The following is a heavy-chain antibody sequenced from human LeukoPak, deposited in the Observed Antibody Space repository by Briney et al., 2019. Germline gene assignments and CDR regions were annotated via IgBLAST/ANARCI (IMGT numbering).Heavy chain of an antibody. CDR1: GGTFSSYA. J-gene: IGHJ6*02. D-gene: IGHD6-13*01. Sequence: SVKVSCKASGGTFSSYAISWVRQAPGQGLEWMGGIIPIFGTANYAQKSQGRVTITADESTSTAYMELSSLRSEDTAVYYCASGGEQQLASLFGMDVWGQGTTVTVSS. CDR3: ASGGEQQLASLFGMDV. CDR2: IIPIFGTA. V-gene: IGHV1-69*13.